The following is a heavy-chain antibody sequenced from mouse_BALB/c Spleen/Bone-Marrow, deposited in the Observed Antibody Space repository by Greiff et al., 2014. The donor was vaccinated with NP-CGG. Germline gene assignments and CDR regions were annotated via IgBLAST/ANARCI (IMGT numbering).Heavy chain of an antibody. CDR2: ITSGGRYT. Sequence: EVQVVESGEDLVKSGGSLKLSCAASGFTFSSYGMSWVRQTPDKRLEWVATITSGGRYTYYPDSVKGRFTISRDNAKNTLYLQMSSLKSEDTAMYYCARRGGEKDCFDYWGQGTTLTVSS. CDR1: GFTFSSYG. V-gene: IGHV5-6*01. J-gene: IGHJ2*01. CDR3: ARRGGEKDCFDY.